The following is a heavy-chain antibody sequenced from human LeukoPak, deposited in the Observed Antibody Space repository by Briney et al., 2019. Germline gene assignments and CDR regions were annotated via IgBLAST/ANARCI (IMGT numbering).Heavy chain of an antibody. D-gene: IGHD6-19*01. CDR3: ARHDSSGWYNPFDY. CDR1: GYSISSGYY. Sequence: KASETLSLTCTVSGYSISSGYYWGWIRQPPGKGLEWIGSIYHSGSTHYNPSLKSRVTISVDTSKNQFSLKLSSVTAADTAVYYCARHDSSGWYNPFDYWGQGTLVTVSS. CDR2: IYHSGST. V-gene: IGHV4-38-2*02. J-gene: IGHJ4*02.